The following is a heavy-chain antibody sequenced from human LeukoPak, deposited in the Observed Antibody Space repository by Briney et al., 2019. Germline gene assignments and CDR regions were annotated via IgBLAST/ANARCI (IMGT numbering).Heavy chain of an antibody. D-gene: IGHD6-19*01. J-gene: IGHJ5*02. Sequence: GASVKVSRKASGYTFTSYDINWVRQATGQGLEWMGWMNPNSGNTGYAQKFQGRVTMTRNTSISTAYMELSSLRSEDTAVYYCARGGAVADFNWFDPWGQGTLVTVSS. CDR3: ARGGAVADFNWFDP. CDR1: GYTFTSYD. V-gene: IGHV1-8*01. CDR2: MNPNSGNT.